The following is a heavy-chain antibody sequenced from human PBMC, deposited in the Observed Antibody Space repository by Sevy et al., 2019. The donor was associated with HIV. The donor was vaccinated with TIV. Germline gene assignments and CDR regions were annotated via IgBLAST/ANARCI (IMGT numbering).Heavy chain of an antibody. J-gene: IGHJ4*02. Sequence: SETLSLTCTVSGASISTYVWTWIRQPPGKGLEWVGYFFYTGNPNYNPSLSSRVTISGDTSKNQFSLTLSSVTAVDTAVYYCATGAGVSKSDFWGQGTLVTVSS. CDR3: ATGAGVSKSDF. D-gene: IGHD3-10*01. CDR2: FFYTGNP. V-gene: IGHV4-59*12. CDR1: GASISTYV.